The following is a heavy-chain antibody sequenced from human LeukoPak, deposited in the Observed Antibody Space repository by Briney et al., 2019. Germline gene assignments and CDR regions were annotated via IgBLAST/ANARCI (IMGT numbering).Heavy chain of an antibody. CDR3: AKWKNYYDSSGYY. CDR2: IYSGGST. D-gene: IGHD3-22*01. Sequence: PGGSLRLSCAASGFTVSSNYMSWVRQAPGKGLEWVSVIYSGGSTYYADSVKGRFTISRDNSKNTLYLQMNSLRAEDTAVYYCAKWKNYYDSSGYYWGQGTLVTVSS. V-gene: IGHV3-66*02. J-gene: IGHJ4*02. CDR1: GFTVSSNY.